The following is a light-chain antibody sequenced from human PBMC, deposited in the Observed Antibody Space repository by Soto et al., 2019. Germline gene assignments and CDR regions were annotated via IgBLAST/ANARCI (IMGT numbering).Light chain of an antibody. CDR3: ATWDTSLTAVL. V-gene: IGLV1-51*02. Sequence: QSVLTQPPSVSAASGQKVTISCSGSSSNIGKNYVSWYQQLPGTAPKVVIYETNKRPSGIPDRFSGSKSGTSATLGITGLQTGDEPDYYCATWDTSLTAVLFGGGTKLTVL. CDR2: ETN. CDR1: SSNIGKNY. J-gene: IGLJ2*01.